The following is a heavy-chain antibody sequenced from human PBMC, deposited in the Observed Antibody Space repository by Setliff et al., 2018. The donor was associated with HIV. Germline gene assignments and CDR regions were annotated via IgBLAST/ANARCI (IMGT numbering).Heavy chain of an antibody. CDR3: ATFGRSPVDTAMAVIDY. Sequence: GASVKVSCKVSGYTFTDYYMHWVQQAPGKGLEWMGLVDPEDGETIYAEKFQGRVTITADTSTDTAYMELSSLRSEDTAVYYCATFGRSPVDTAMAVIDYWGQGTLVTVSS. J-gene: IGHJ4*02. CDR1: GYTFTDYY. CDR2: VDPEDGET. V-gene: IGHV1-69-2*01. D-gene: IGHD5-18*01.